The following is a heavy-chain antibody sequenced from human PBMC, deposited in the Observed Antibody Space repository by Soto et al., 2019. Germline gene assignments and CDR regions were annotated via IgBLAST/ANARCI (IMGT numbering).Heavy chain of an antibody. CDR3: ATVTHEYARNWVES. CDR2: IYYTGTT. Sequence: PSKTVSLTCTFSVGSISSKNYYCSWIRQPPGKGLEWIGYIYYTGTTHYNPSVKSRVTISLDTSKDQFSLNLSSVTAADTAIYYCATVTHEYARNWVESWGQRTLVIGS. D-gene: IGHD6-6*01. J-gene: IGHJ5*01. V-gene: IGHV4-30-4*01. CDR1: VGSISSKNYY.